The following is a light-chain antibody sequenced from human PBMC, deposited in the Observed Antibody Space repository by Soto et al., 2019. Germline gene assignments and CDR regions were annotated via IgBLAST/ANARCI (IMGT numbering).Light chain of an antibody. J-gene: IGLJ3*02. CDR2: EVS. V-gene: IGLV2-8*01. CDR1: SSDVGAYNY. CDR3: SSFAGSNEVV. Sequence: QSALTQPPSASGSPGQSVTISCTGTSSDVGAYNYVSWYQQHPGKAPKVMIFEVSKRPSGVPDRFSGSKSGNTASLTVSGLQAEDEADYYCSSFAGSNEVVFGGGTKVTV.